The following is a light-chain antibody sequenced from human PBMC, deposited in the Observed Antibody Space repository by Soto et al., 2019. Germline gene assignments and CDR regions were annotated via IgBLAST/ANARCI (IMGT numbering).Light chain of an antibody. Sequence: EIVLTQSPGTLSLSPGERATLSCRASQSVSSSYLDWFQQKPGQAPRLLIYGASSRATGIADRFSGSGSGTDFTLTISRLEPEDFAVYYCQQYGSSPITFGQGTRLEIK. CDR3: QQYGSSPIT. CDR1: QSVSSSY. J-gene: IGKJ5*01. CDR2: GAS. V-gene: IGKV3-20*01.